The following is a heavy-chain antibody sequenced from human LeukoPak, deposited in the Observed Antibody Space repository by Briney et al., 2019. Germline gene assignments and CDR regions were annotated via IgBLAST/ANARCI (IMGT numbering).Heavy chain of an antibody. CDR2: VIGSVGVT. D-gene: IGHD6-19*01. J-gene: IGHJ4*02. Sequence: GGSLRLSCADSVFTFSIYAMSSGRDAPGKGLGCVSHVIGSVGVTHSAHSVKGRFTISRDNSKNKLYLQMNSLRAEDTAVYYCAKDCGLKAGIAVAQPILRGPSRDYFDYWGQGTLVTVSS. V-gene: IGHV3-23*01. CDR3: AKDCGLKAGIAVAQPILRGPSRDYFDY. CDR1: VFTFSIYA.